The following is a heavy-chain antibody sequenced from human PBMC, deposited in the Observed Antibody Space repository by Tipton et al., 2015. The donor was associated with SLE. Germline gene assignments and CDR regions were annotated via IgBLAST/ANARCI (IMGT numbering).Heavy chain of an antibody. CDR3: AKRDYGAPGVDY. D-gene: IGHD4-17*01. Sequence: LRLSCAVYGGSFSGYYWSWIRQPPGKGLEWIGEINHSGSTNYNPSLKSRVTISVDTSKNQFSLKLSSVTAADTAVYYCAKRDYGAPGVDYWGQGTLVTVSS. CDR2: INHSGST. CDR1: GGSFSGYY. V-gene: IGHV4-34*01. J-gene: IGHJ4*02.